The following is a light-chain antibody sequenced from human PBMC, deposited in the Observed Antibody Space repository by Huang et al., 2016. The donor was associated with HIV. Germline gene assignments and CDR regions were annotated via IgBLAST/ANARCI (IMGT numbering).Light chain of an antibody. J-gene: IGKJ1*01. CDR1: QSISSY. Sequence: DIQMTQSPSSLSASVGDRVTITCRASQSISSYLNWYQQKPGKAPKRLIYAASSLQSGVPSRFSGSGSGTDFTLTISSLQPEDFATYYCQQSYSTPQTWTFGQGTKVEIK. CDR3: QQSYSTPQTWT. V-gene: IGKV1-39*01. CDR2: AAS.